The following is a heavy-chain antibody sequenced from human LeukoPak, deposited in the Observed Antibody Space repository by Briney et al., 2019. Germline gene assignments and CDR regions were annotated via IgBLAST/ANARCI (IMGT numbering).Heavy chain of an antibody. J-gene: IGHJ4*02. V-gene: IGHV3-21*01. CDR2: ISSSSSSI. D-gene: IGHD1-1*01. CDR1: GFTFSGYT. CDR3: VRSGYNWNDVIFFDY. Sequence: GGSLRLSCAASGFTFSGYTMNWVRQAPGKGLEWVSSISSSSSSIYYADSVKGRFTISRDNAKNSLYLQMNSLRAEDTAVYYCVRSGYNWNDVIFFDYWGQGILVTVSS.